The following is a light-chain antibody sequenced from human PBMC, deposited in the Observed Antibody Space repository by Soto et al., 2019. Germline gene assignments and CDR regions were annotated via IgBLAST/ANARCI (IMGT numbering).Light chain of an antibody. CDR3: SSYTSSSTLYV. J-gene: IGLJ1*01. V-gene: IGLV2-14*01. Sequence: QSVLTQPASVSGSPGQSITISCTGTSSDGGCYNYVSWYQQHPGTAPKLTIYDVSNRPSGVSHRFSGSKSGNTASLTISGLQAEDEADYYCSSYTSSSTLYVFGTGTKLTVL. CDR1: SSDGGCYNY. CDR2: DVS.